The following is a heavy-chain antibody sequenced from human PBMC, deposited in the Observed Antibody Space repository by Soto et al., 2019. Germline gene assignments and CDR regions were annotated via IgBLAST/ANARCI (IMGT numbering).Heavy chain of an antibody. CDR1: GGSISSGGYS. Sequence: QVQLQESGPGLVKPSQTLSLTCSLSGGSISSGGYSWSWIRQHPGKGLAWIGYIFSSGRTFYNPSLKSRVTMSIDPSKNQFSLNLNSVTAADTAVYYGARDGDGYRAFAFWGQGTLVTVSS. J-gene: IGHJ4*02. CDR3: ARDGDGYRAFAF. V-gene: IGHV4-31*03. D-gene: IGHD5-12*01. CDR2: IFSSGRT.